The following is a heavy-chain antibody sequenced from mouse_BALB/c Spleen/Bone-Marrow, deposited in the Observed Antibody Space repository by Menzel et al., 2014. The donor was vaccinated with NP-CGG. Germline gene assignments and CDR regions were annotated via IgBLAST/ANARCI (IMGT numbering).Heavy chain of an antibody. D-gene: IGHD3-1*01. J-gene: IGHJ2*01. CDR1: GFAFSSYD. CDR3: ARHGSGYD. CDR2: ISSGVGNT. Sequence: EVQLVESGGGLVKPGGSLKLSCAASGFAFSSYDMSWVRQTPEKRLEWVAYISSGVGNTYYPDTVKGRFTISRDNAKNTLYLQMSSLKSEDTAMYCCARHGSGYDWGQGTTLTVSS. V-gene: IGHV5-12-1*01.